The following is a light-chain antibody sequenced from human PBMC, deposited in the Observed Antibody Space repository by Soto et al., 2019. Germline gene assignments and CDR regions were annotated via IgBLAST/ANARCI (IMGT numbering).Light chain of an antibody. CDR1: SGHSSYA. Sequence: QLVLTQSPSASASLGASVKLTCTLSSGHSSYAIAWHQQQSEKGPRYLMKLNSDGSHSKGDGIPDCFSGSSSGAERYLTISSLQSEDEADYYCQTWDTGIRVFGGGTKLTVL. CDR3: QTWDTGIRV. CDR2: LNSDGSH. J-gene: IGLJ3*02. V-gene: IGLV4-69*01.